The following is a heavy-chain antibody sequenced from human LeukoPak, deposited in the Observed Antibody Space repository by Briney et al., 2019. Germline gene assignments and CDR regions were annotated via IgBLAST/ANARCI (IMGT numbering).Heavy chain of an antibody. J-gene: IGHJ3*02. D-gene: IGHD3-22*01. CDR3: ARRITMIVVVRDAFDI. Sequence: PSETLSLTCAVYGGSFSGYYWSWIRQPPGKGLEWIGEINHSGSTNYNPSLKSRVTISVDTSKNQFSLKLSSVTAAETAVYYCARRITMIVVVRDAFDIWGQGTMVTVSS. CDR1: GGSFSGYY. V-gene: IGHV4-34*01. CDR2: INHSGST.